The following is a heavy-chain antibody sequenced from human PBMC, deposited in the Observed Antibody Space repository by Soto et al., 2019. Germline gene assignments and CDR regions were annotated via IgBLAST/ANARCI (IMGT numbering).Heavy chain of an antibody. V-gene: IGHV4-39*01. CDR1: GASITSTTYF. CDR2: IYYSGRT. Sequence: SETLSLTCTPSGASITSTTYFWAWIRQPPGKGLEWVGSIYYSGRTYYNPSLRSRVTISVDRSKNQFSLTMSSVTAADTAVYYCAKNLPRTGRFDYWGQGTSVTVSS. J-gene: IGHJ4*02. CDR3: AKNLPRTGRFDY.